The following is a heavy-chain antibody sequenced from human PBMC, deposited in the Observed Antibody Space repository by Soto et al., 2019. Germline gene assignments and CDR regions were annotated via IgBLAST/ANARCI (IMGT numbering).Heavy chain of an antibody. Sequence: QVQVVQSGAEVKKTGASVKLSCKTSGYTFTQYYIHWVRLAPGQGLEWMGIINPADGSTTYAQNLQGRVPMTRDTATSTVYMELSRLRSEDTAVYYCGRDQDTARGRETIITFNIHNWGQGTLVNVSS. CDR2: INPADGST. V-gene: IGHV1-46*04. CDR1: GYTFTQYY. D-gene: IGHD3-10*01. J-gene: IGHJ4*02. CDR3: GRDQDTARGRETIITFNIHN.